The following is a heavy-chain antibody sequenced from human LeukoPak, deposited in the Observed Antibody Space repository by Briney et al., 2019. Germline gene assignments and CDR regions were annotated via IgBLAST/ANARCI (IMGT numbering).Heavy chain of an antibody. CDR2: ISAYNGNT. J-gene: IGHJ4*02. Sequence: ASVKVSCKASGYTFTSYYMHWVRQAPGQGLEWMGWISAYNGNTNYAQKLQGRVTMTTDTSTSTAYMELRSLRSDDTAVYYCARDPPDYYDSSGYYQHLDNWGQGTLVTVSS. D-gene: IGHD3-22*01. CDR1: GYTFTSYY. CDR3: ARDPPDYYDSSGYYQHLDN. V-gene: IGHV1-18*04.